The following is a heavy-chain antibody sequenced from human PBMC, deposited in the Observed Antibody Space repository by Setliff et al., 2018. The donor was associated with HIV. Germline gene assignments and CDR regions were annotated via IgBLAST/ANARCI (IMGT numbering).Heavy chain of an antibody. V-gene: IGHV3-7*03. J-gene: IGHJ4*02. CDR3: AKEDQRVTSVDY. Sequence: HPGGSLRLSCAASGFTFSDYWMTWVRQAPGKGLEWVANIKQDGSEKYCVDSVKGRFTISRDNAKNSLYLQMNSLGAEDTAVYYCAKEDQRVTSVDYWGQGTPVTVSS. CDR1: GFTFSDYW. CDR2: IKQDGSEK. D-gene: IGHD2-2*01.